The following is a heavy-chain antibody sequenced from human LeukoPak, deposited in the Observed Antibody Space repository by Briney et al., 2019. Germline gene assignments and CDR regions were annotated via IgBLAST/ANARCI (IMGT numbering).Heavy chain of an antibody. CDR2: ISSSSYI. CDR3: ARAKGGSEVAGIDY. V-gene: IGHV3-21*01. CDR1: GFTFSSYS. J-gene: IGHJ4*02. Sequence: PGGSLRLSCAASGFTFSSYSMNWVRQAPGKGLEWVSSISSSSYIYYADSVKGRFTISRDNAKNSLYLQMNSLRAEDTAVYYCARAKGGSEVAGIDYWGQGTLVTVSS. D-gene: IGHD6-19*01.